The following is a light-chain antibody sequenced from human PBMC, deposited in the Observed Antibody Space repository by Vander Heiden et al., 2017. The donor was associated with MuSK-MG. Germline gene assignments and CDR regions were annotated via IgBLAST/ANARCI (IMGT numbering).Light chain of an antibody. J-gene: IGLJ1*01. CDR2: SNN. CDR1: SSNIGSNT. Sequence: QSVLTQPPSASGTPGQRVTISCSGSSSNIGSNTVNWYQQLPGTAPKLLIYSNNQRPSGVPDRFSGSKSGTSASLAISGLQSEDEAEYYCAAWDDSLNGYVFGTGTKVTVL. CDR3: AAWDDSLNGYV. V-gene: IGLV1-44*01.